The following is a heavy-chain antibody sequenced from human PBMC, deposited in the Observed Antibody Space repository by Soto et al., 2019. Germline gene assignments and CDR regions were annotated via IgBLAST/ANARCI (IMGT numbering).Heavy chain of an antibody. J-gene: IGHJ5*02. CDR1: GGSISSSNW. CDR2: IYDSGST. D-gene: IGHD3-22*01. V-gene: IGHV4-4*02. Sequence: PSETLSLTCAVSGGSISSSNWWCWVRQPPGKGLEWFGEIYDSGSTNYSPSLKSRVTISVDKSKNQFSLKLSSVTAADTAVYYCARDRGVDYYDSSGHSGFDPWGQGTLVTVSS. CDR3: ARDRGVDYYDSSGHSGFDP.